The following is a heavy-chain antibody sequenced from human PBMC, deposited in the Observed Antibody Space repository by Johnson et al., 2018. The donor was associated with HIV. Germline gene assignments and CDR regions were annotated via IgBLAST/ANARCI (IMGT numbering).Heavy chain of an antibody. Sequence: QVQLVESGGGVVQPGGSVRLSCAVSGLNFSDYAMHWVRQAPGKGLEWVAVISFDGSKEYYVDFVKGRFTISRDNAKNSLYLQMNSLRAEDTAVYYCARDSYDISGQQHDAFDIWGQGTMVTVSS. D-gene: IGHD3-22*01. V-gene: IGHV3-30*03. CDR3: ARDSYDISGQQHDAFDI. J-gene: IGHJ3*02. CDR1: GLNFSDYA. CDR2: ISFDGSKE.